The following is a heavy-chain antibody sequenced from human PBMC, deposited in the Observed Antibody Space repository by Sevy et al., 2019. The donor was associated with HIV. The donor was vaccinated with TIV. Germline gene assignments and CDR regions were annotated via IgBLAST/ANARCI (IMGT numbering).Heavy chain of an antibody. J-gene: IGHJ5*02. Sequence: ASVKVSCKASGYTFTNYGISWVRQAPGQGREWMGWISAYNGNTNYAQKLQDRVTMTTDKSTSTAYMELRSLRSDDTAIYYCARDFVVGSSGPNWFDPWGQGTLVTVSS. CDR1: GYTFTNYG. D-gene: IGHD2-21*01. V-gene: IGHV1-18*01. CDR3: ARDFVVGSSGPNWFDP. CDR2: ISAYNGNT.